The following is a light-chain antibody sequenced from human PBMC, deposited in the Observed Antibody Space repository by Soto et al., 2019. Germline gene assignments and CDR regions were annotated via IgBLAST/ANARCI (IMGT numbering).Light chain of an antibody. CDR3: QHYNSYPWT. J-gene: IGKJ1*01. Sequence: DIHMTQSPSTLSASIGDRVTITCRASQTINNWLAWYQQKPGKAPNLLIYHASNLETGVPSRFSGSAFGTEFTLTISSLQPDDFATYYCQHYNSYPWTFGQGT. CDR1: QTINNW. CDR2: HAS. V-gene: IGKV1-5*01.